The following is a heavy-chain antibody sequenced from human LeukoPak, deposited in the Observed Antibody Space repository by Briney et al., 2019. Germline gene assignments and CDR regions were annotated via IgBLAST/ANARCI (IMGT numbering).Heavy chain of an antibody. CDR3: TREDDYGGNGAEYFQH. CDR2: IRSKAYGGTT. Sequence: PGGSLRLSCTASGFTFGDYAMSWVRQAPGKGLEWVGFIRSKAYGGTTEYAASVKGRFTISRDDSKSIAYLQMNSLKTEDTAVYYCTREDDYGGNGAEYFQHWGQGTLVTVSS. J-gene: IGHJ1*01. CDR1: GFTFGDYA. D-gene: IGHD4-23*01. V-gene: IGHV3-49*04.